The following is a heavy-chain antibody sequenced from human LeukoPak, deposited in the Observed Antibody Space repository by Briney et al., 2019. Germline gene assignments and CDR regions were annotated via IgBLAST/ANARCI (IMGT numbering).Heavy chain of an antibody. V-gene: IGHV3-21*01. CDR3: ARQGIVVVPAALYYFDY. J-gene: IGHJ4*02. CDR1: GFTFSSYS. CDR2: ISSSSSYI. Sequence: GGSLRLSCAASGFTFSSYSMNWVRQAPGKGLEWVSSISSSSSYIYYADSVKGRFTISRDNAKNSLYLQMNSLRAKDTAVYYCARQGIVVVPAALYYFDYWGQGTLVTVSS. D-gene: IGHD2-2*01.